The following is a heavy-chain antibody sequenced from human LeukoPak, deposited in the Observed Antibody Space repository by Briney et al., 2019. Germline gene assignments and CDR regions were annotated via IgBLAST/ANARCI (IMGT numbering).Heavy chain of an antibody. CDR2: VYASGTT. Sequence: SETLSLTCTVSGGSISSYYWSWIRQPAGKGLEGIGSVYASGTTFYNPSLKSRVTMLVDTSKNQFSLKLNSATAADTAVYYCARGGNYYDSSSYYYFDYWGQGTLVTVSS. J-gene: IGHJ4*02. D-gene: IGHD3-22*01. V-gene: IGHV4-4*07. CDR1: GGSISSYY. CDR3: ARGGNYYDSSSYYYFDY.